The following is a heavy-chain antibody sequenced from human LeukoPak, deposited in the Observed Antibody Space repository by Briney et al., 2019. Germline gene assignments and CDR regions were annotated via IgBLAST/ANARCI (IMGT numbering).Heavy chain of an antibody. CDR2: IYYSGST. Sequence: SGTLSLTCTVSGGSISSYYWSWIRQPPGKGLEWIGYIYYSGSTSYNPSLKSRVTISVDTSKNQFSLKLSSVTAADTAVYYCARVVAVLPGWFDPWGQGTLVTVSS. D-gene: IGHD2/OR15-2a*01. CDR1: GGSISSYY. V-gene: IGHV4-59*01. CDR3: ARVVAVLPGWFDP. J-gene: IGHJ5*02.